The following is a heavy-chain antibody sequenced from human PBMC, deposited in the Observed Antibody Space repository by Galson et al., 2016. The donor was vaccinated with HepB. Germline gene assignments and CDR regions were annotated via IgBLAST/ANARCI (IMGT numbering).Heavy chain of an antibody. V-gene: IGHV4-39*01. CDR1: GVSISSLSYY. Sequence: SETLSLTCNVSGVSISSLSYYWGWIRQPPGKGLEWIGSIYYSGNSYYNPSLKSRGTISVDTSKNQFSLRLSSVTAADTAVYYCARRNYYGSGEVAFDIWGQGTMVTVSS. CDR2: IYYSGNS. D-gene: IGHD3-10*01. CDR3: ARRNYYGSGEVAFDI. J-gene: IGHJ3*02.